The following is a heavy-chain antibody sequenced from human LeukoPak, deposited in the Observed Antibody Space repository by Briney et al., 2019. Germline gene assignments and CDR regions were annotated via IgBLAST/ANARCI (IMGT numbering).Heavy chain of an antibody. CDR1: GCSISSGGYS. D-gene: IGHD3-16*01. CDR3: ARYDPNLYFDY. V-gene: IGHV4-30-2*01. Sequence: VTPSQTLSLTCAVSGCSISSGGYSWRWLRQPPGKGLEWIGYIYHSGSTYYNPSLKSRVTISVDRSKNQFSLKLSSVTAADTAVYYCARYDPNLYFDYWGQGTLVTVSS. CDR2: IYHSGST. J-gene: IGHJ4*02.